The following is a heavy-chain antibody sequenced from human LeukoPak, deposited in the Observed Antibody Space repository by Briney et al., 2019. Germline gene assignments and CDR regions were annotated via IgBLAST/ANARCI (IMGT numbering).Heavy chain of an antibody. CDR3: ASGALMWLGESGDY. CDR1: GFTFSNYW. Sequence: GGSLTLSCAASGFTFSNYWMHWVRQAPGKGLVWVSRISGDGRSTIYTDSVKGRFTIARDSAKNTLYLQTNSLRAEDTAVYYCASGALMWLGESGDYWGQGTLVTVSS. J-gene: IGHJ4*02. CDR2: ISGDGRST. V-gene: IGHV3-74*01. D-gene: IGHD3-10*01.